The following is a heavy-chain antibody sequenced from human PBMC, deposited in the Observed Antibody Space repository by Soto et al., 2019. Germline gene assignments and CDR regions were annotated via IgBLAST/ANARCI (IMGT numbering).Heavy chain of an antibody. D-gene: IGHD2-21*01. Sequence: GGSLRLSFEVSGVTFSIYAMSWVRQAPGKGLEWVAGISVTGYSTFYADFVEGRFTISRDNSKNTLALHMSSLRADDTATYYCVRDRDRAYFGDYWGPGNPVTVS. CDR2: ISVTGYST. CDR1: GVTFSIYA. J-gene: IGHJ4*02. CDR3: VRDRDRAYFGDY. V-gene: IGHV3-23*01.